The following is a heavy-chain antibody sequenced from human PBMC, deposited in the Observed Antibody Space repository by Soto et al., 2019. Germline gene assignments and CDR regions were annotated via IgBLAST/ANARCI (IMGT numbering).Heavy chain of an antibody. J-gene: IGHJ5*02. CDR3: ARDKHDYFNRGIGFDT. V-gene: IGHV6-1*01. Sequence: SQTLSLTCAISGDSVSSNGAAWNWIRQSPSRGLEWLGRTYYRSKWYNDYAVFVKSRITINPDTSKSQFSLQLNSVTPEDTAVYYCARDKHDYFNRGIGFDTWGQGILVTVSS. CDR2: TYYRSKWYN. CDR1: GDSVSSNGAA. D-gene: IGHD4-17*01.